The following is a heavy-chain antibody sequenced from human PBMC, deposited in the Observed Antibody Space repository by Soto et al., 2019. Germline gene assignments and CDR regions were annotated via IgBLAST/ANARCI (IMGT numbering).Heavy chain of an antibody. CDR2: IIPVFQTA. CDR1: GGLFSSYP. D-gene: IGHD3-22*01. Sequence: SLKVSCKASGGLFSSYPISWVRQVPGQGLEWMGGIIPVFQTAYYTQRFQGRVTITADESTNTAYMELSSLRSEDTAIYYCARGGSGYTWFNEFWGQGTLVTVSS. V-gene: IGHV1-69*13. CDR3: ARGGSGYTWFNEF. J-gene: IGHJ4*02.